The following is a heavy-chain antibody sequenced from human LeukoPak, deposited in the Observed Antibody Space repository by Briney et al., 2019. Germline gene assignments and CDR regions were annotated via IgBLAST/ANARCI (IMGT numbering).Heavy chain of an antibody. D-gene: IGHD2-2*01. J-gene: IGHJ5*02. CDR3: AAVVPAAIRFDP. CDR1: GGTFSSYA. CDR2: IIPIFGTA. V-gene: IGHV1-69*13. Sequence: PRASVKVSCKASGGTFSSYAISWVRQAPGQGLEWMGGIIPIFGTANYAQKFQGRVTITADESTSTAYMELSSLRSEDTAVYYCAAVVPAAIRFDPWGQGTLVTVSS.